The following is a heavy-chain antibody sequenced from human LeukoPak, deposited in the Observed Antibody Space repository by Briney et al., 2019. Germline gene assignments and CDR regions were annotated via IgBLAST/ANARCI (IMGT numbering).Heavy chain of an antibody. V-gene: IGHV1-18*01. CDR1: GYSFSNYG. J-gene: IGHJ3*02. CDR3: AREVDTAMVNAFDI. Sequence: ASVKVSCKASGYSFSNYGINWVRPAPGEGLEWMGWISGYDANTKYAQRFQGRVTMTTDTSTNSGFLEVKSLTSDDTAVYFCAREVDTAMVNAFDIWGQGTMVIVPS. CDR2: ISGYDANT. D-gene: IGHD5-18*01.